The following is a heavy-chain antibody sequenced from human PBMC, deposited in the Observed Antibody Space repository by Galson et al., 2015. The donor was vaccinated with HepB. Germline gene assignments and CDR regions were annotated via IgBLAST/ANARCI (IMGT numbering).Heavy chain of an antibody. Sequence: SLRLSCAASGFTFSSYAMHWVRQAPGEGLEWVAVISYDGSNKYYADSVKGRFTISRDNSKNTLYLQMNSLRAEDTAVYYCVGDYYDSSGYYSSFDYWGQGTLVTVSS. V-gene: IGHV3-30-3*01. CDR1: GFTFSSYA. CDR2: ISYDGSNK. J-gene: IGHJ4*02. D-gene: IGHD3-22*01. CDR3: VGDYYDSSGYYSSFDY.